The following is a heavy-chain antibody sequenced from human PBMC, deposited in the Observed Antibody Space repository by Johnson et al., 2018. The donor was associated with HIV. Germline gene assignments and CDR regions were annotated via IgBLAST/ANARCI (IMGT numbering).Heavy chain of an antibody. V-gene: IGHV3-30-3*01. CDR2: ISYDGSNK. CDR1: GFTFSSYA. Sequence: VQLVESGGGVVQPGRSLRLSCAASGFTFSSYAMHWVRQAPGKGLEWVAVISYDGSNKYYADSVKGRFTISRDNSKNTLYLQMNSLKTEDTAVYYCTTGSVVVAATLWWGAFDIWGQGTMVTVSS. J-gene: IGHJ3*02. CDR3: TTGSVVVAATLWWGAFDI. D-gene: IGHD2-15*01.